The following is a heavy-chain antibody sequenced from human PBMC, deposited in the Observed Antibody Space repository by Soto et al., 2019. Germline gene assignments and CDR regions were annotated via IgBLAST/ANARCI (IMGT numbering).Heavy chain of an antibody. Sequence: ASVKVSCKASGYSFTGYYMHWVRQAPGQGLEWMGWISPNSGGSKYAQKFQDRVTVTRDTSISTAYMEMGRLRSDDTAIYYCARDVGYCTGTSCHNSYGMDVWGQGTTVTVSS. CDR3: ARDVGYCTGTSCHNSYGMDV. CDR1: GYSFTGYY. J-gene: IGHJ6*02. V-gene: IGHV1-2*02. D-gene: IGHD2-2*01. CDR2: ISPNSGGS.